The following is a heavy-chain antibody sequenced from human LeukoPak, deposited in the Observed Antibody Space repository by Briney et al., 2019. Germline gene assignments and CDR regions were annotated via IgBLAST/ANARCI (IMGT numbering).Heavy chain of an antibody. D-gene: IGHD2-21*02. Sequence: SETLSLTCAVSGGSISSYYWSWIRQPPGKGLEWIGYIHYSGSTYYNPSLKSRVTISVDTSKNQFSLKLSSVTAADTAVYYCARAGPCGGDCYLHYWGQGTLVTVSS. CDR3: ARAGPCGGDCYLHY. CDR1: GGSISSYY. V-gene: IGHV4-59*12. J-gene: IGHJ4*02. CDR2: IHYSGST.